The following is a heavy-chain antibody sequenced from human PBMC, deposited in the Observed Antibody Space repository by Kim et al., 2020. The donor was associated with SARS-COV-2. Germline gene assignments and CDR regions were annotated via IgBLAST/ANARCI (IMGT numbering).Heavy chain of an antibody. CDR2: IFYSGST. CDR1: GGSISSSSYY. J-gene: IGHJ4*02. V-gene: IGHV4-39*01. D-gene: IGHD5-18*01. CDR3: ARRGDTAMGAHFDY. Sequence: SETLSLTCTVSGGSISSSSYYWGWIRQPPGKGLEWIGSIFYSGSTYYNSSLKSRFTISVDTSKNQFSLKLSSVTAADTAVYYCARRGDTAMGAHFDYWGQGTLVTVSS.